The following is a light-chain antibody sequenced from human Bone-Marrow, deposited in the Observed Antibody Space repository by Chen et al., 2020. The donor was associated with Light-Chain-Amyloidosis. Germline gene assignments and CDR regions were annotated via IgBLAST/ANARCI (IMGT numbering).Light chain of an antibody. Sequence: QSVLTQPPSVSAAPGQKVTISCSGSSSNIGKNFVTWYRQVPGAAPKVVIFDNDKRPSGIPDRFSGYKSAASATRGITGLQTGDGADYYCGTWDNRLSAVIFGGGTRVTVL. CDR1: SSNIGKNF. J-gene: IGLJ6*01. CDR2: DND. CDR3: GTWDNRLSAVI. V-gene: IGLV1-51*01.